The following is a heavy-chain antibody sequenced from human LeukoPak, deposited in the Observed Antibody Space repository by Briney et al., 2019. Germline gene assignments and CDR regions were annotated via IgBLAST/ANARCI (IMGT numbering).Heavy chain of an antibody. D-gene: IGHD1-26*01. CDR2: IYNSGST. J-gene: IGHJ5*02. CDR1: GGSMSSDY. Sequence: PSETLSLTCTVSGGSMSSDYWSWIRQPRGEGLEGIGYIYNSGSTTYKPSLKSRVTISVDTSKNQFSLKLSSVTAADTAVYYCAREGPSSSGSYLNCFDPWGQGTLVTVSS. V-gene: IGHV4-59*01. CDR3: AREGPSSSGSYLNCFDP.